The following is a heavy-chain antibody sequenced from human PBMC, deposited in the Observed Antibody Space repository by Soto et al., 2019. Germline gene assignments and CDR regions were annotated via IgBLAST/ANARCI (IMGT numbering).Heavy chain of an antibody. CDR3: TRGTQGRGGRFDF. V-gene: IGHV3-74*01. Sequence: GGSLRLSCAAAGFTLSSSWMHWVRHVQGKGLVWVSRINPDGSIINYADSVKSRFTITRDSAKNTLYLQMNSLRADDTAVYYCTRGTQGRGGRFDFWGQGSLVTVSS. J-gene: IGHJ4*02. D-gene: IGHD1-1*01. CDR1: GFTLSSSW. CDR2: INPDGSII.